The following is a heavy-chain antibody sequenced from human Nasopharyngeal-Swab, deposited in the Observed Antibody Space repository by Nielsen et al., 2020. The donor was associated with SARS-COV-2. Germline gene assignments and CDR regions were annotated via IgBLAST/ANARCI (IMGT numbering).Heavy chain of an antibody. J-gene: IGHJ4*02. V-gene: IGHV4-38-2*02. CDR2: IYHSGST. Sequence: SETLSLTCTVSGYSISSGYYWGWIRQPPGKGLEWIGSIYHSGSTYYNPSLKSRVTISVDTSKNQFSLKLSSVTAADTAVYYCASFGGSYRYFDYWGQGTLVTVSS. CDR1: GYSISSGYY. D-gene: IGHD1-26*01. CDR3: ASFGGSYRYFDY.